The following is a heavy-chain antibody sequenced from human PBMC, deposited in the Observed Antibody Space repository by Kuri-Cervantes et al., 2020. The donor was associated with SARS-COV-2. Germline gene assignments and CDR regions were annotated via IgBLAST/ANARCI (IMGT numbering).Heavy chain of an antibody. CDR2: IYSGGST. Sequence: GESLKISCAASGFTVSSNYMSWVRQAPGKGLEWVSVIYSGGSTYYADSVKGRFTISRDNSKNTLYLQMNSLRAEDTAVYYCAREGVGATTDNAFDIWGQGTMVTVSS. CDR3: AREGVGATTDNAFDI. CDR1: GFTVSSNY. J-gene: IGHJ3*02. D-gene: IGHD1-26*01. V-gene: IGHV3-53*05.